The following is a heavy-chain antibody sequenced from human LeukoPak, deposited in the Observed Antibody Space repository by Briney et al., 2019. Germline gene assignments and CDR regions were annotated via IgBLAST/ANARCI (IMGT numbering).Heavy chain of an antibody. Sequence: GGSLRLSCAASGFTFSNYWMHWVRQAPGKGLVWASHINTDGSSPTYGDSAKGRFTVSRDNAKNTLFLQMNSLRVEDTAVYYCARGTAVTAGIDYWGQGTLVTVSS. V-gene: IGHV3-74*01. CDR3: ARGTAVTAGIDY. CDR2: INTDGSSP. J-gene: IGHJ4*02. D-gene: IGHD2-2*01. CDR1: GFTFSNYW.